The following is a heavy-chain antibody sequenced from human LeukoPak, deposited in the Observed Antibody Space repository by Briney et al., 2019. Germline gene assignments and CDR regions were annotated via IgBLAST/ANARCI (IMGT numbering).Heavy chain of an antibody. V-gene: IGHV1-2*02. Sequence: ASVKVSCKASGYTFTGYYMHWVRQAPGQGLEWMGWINPNSGGTNYAQKFQGRVTMTRDTSISTAYMELSRLRSDDTAVYYCARSLTDFWSGYYTPYFDYWGQGTLVTVSS. D-gene: IGHD3-3*01. CDR3: ARSLTDFWSGYYTPYFDY. J-gene: IGHJ4*02. CDR1: GYTFTGYY. CDR2: INPNSGGT.